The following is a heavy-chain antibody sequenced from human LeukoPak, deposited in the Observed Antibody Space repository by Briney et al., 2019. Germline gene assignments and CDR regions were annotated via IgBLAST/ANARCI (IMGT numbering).Heavy chain of an antibody. CDR1: GFTFSSYA. Sequence: PGGSLRLSCAASGFTFSSYAMSWVRQAPGKGLEWVSAISGRGGSTYYADSVKGRFTISRDNSKNTLYLQMNSLRAEDTAVYYCAKIYSGSYYELDYWGQGTLVTVSS. CDR3: AKIYSGSYYELDY. CDR2: ISGRGGST. D-gene: IGHD1-26*01. J-gene: IGHJ4*02. V-gene: IGHV3-23*01.